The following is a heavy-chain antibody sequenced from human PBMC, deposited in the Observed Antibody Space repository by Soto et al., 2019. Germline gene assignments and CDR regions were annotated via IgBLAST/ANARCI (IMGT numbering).Heavy chain of an antibody. J-gene: IGHJ6*02. CDR1: GGTFSSYA. V-gene: IGHV1-69*01. Sequence: QVQLVQSGAEVKKPGSSVKVSCKASGGTFSSYAISWVRQAPGQGLEWMGGIIPIFGTANYAQKFQGRVTITADESTSTAYMELSSLRSEDTAVYYCFIYCTNGVCYIPSHYYYCMDVWGQGTTVTVSS. CDR2: IIPIFGTA. CDR3: FIYCTNGVCYIPSHYYYCMDV. D-gene: IGHD2-8*01.